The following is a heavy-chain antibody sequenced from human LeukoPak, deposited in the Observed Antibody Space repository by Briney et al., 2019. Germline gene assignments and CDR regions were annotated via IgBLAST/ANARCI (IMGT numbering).Heavy chain of an antibody. J-gene: IGHJ4*02. CDR1: RFTHRIYA. V-gene: IGHV3-23*01. Sequence: GGSLRLSCVPSRFTHRIYAMRGVPQAPGKGLEWVSSIRVIDGGTYYADSVKGRFTISRDNSKNTVYLQMNSRRTADTAVYYCVKDHYHDSSGYYARIFDYWGQGTLVTVSS. D-gene: IGHD3-22*01. CDR2: IRVIDGGT. CDR3: VKDHYHDSSGYYARIFDY.